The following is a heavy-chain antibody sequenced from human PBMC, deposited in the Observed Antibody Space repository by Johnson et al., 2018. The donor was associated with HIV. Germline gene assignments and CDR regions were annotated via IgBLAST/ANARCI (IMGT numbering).Heavy chain of an antibody. J-gene: IGHJ3*02. D-gene: IGHD3-22*01. V-gene: IGHV3-23*04. CDR1: GFTFGSYV. CDR3: AKGQSSGYPKDAFDI. Sequence: MLLVESGGGLVQPGGSLRLSCAASGFTFGSYVMSWVRQAPGKGLEWVSAISGSGASTYYADSLKGRCTISRDNSKNTLYLQMNSLRAEDTAIYYCAKGQSSGYPKDAFDIWGRGTIVIVSS. CDR2: ISGSGAST.